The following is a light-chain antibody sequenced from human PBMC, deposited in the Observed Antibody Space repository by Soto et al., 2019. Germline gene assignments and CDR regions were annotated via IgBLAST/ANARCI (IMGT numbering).Light chain of an antibody. CDR1: SSDVGGYNY. Sequence: QSALTQPPSASGSPGQSVTISCTGTSSDVGGYNYVSWYQQHPGKAPKLMIYEVSKRPSGVPDRFSGSKSGNTASLTVSGLQAEDGADYYCSSYAGSNNVRFGGGTKLTVL. CDR2: EVS. CDR3: SSYAGSNNVR. J-gene: IGLJ3*02. V-gene: IGLV2-8*01.